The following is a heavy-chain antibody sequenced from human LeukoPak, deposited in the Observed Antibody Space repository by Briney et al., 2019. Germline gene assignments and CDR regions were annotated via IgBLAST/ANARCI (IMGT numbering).Heavy chain of an antibody. Sequence: ASETLSLTCTVSDYSISSGYGYYWGWIRQPPGKGLEWIGSIYHSGSAYYNPSLKSRVTISVDTSKNQFSLKLSSVTAADTAVYYCARVSGYDWESFYDYWGQGTLVTVSS. D-gene: IGHD5-12*01. J-gene: IGHJ4*02. CDR2: IYHSGSA. CDR3: ARVSGYDWESFYDY. CDR1: DYSISSGYGYY. V-gene: IGHV4-38-2*02.